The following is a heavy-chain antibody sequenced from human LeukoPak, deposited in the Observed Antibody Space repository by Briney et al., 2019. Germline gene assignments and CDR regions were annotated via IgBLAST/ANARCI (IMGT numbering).Heavy chain of an antibody. D-gene: IGHD3-22*01. J-gene: IGHJ4*02. CDR1: GFTFSNYG. V-gene: IGHV3-30*02. Sequence: PGGSLRLSCAASGFTFSNYGMHWVRQAPGKGLEWVTFIRYDGSNKYYADSVKGRFTISRDNSKNTLYLQMNSLRAEDTAVYYCAKDALLVVGSSGYYYNNWGQGTLVTVSS. CDR3: AKDALLVVGSSGYYYNN. CDR2: IRYDGSNK.